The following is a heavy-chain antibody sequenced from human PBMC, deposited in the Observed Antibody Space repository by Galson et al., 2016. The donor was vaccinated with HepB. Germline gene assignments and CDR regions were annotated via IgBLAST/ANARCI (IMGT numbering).Heavy chain of an antibody. Sequence: ETLSLTCPVSAGSISDSSFYWGWVRQPPGKGLEWIGSVYYTGSTYYNPSLKSRASISVDSSRNQFSLRLSFVTAADTSIYYCARHHMHSLFDYWGRGTLVTVSS. V-gene: IGHV4-39*01. CDR2: VYYTGST. CDR1: AGSISDSSFY. CDR3: ARHHMHSLFDY. D-gene: IGHD2-2*01. J-gene: IGHJ4*02.